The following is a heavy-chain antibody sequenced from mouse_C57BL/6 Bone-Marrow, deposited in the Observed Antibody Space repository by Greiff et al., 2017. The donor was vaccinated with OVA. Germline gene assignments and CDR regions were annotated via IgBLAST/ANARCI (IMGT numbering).Heavy chain of an antibody. D-gene: IGHD1-1*01. J-gene: IGHJ3*01. CDR3: ASFYYGSSYGFAY. CDR1: GFSLTSYG. V-gene: IGHV2-6*01. Sequence: QVQLQQSGPGLVAPSQSLSITCTVSGFSLTSYGVDWVRQSPGKGLEWLGVIWGVGSTNYNSALKSRLSISKDNSKSQVFLKMNSLQTDDTAMYCCASFYYGSSYGFAYWGQGTLVTVSA. CDR2: IWGVGST.